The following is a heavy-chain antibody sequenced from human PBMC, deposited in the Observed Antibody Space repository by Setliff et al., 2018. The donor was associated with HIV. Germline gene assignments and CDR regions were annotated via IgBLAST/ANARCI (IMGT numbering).Heavy chain of an antibody. J-gene: IGHJ4*01. V-gene: IGHV4-34*01. CDR1: GGSFSGHF. D-gene: IGHD1-26*01. CDR2: INPNGDT. Sequence: SATLSLTCAVSGGSFSGHFWTWIRQPPGKGLEWIGNINPNGDTNYNYISSMKGRLTLSLDTSKNQFSLTLRSVTAADTAVYYCASLLVFPAGGLFDFWGHGNLVTVSS. CDR3: ASLLVFPAGGLFDF.